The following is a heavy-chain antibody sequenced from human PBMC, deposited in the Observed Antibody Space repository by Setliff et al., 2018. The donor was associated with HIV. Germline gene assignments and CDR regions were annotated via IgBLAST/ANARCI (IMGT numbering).Heavy chain of an antibody. CDR2: IYYSGSA. Sequence: SETLSLTCTVSGGSISSDYWSWIRQPPGKGLEWIGYIYYSGSANYNPSLRSRVTISVDTSKNQFSLKLSSVTAADTAVYYCATGWRVDAFDIWGQGTMVTVSS. CDR1: GGSISSDY. J-gene: IGHJ3*02. D-gene: IGHD2-15*01. CDR3: ATGWRVDAFDI. V-gene: IGHV4-59*01.